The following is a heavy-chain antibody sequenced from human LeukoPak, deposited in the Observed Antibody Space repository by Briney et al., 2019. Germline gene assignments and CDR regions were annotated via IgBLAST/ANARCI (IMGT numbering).Heavy chain of an antibody. V-gene: IGHV4-61*02. CDR2: IYTSGST. J-gene: IGHJ4*02. Sequence: ASETLSLTCTVSGGSISSGSYYWSWIRQPAGKGLEWIGRIYTSGSTNYNPSLKSRVTISVDTSKNQFSLKLSSVTAADTAVYDCARLGHQLLYLDYWGQGTLVTVSS. CDR1: GGSISSGSYY. CDR3: ARLGHQLLYLDY. D-gene: IGHD2-2*02.